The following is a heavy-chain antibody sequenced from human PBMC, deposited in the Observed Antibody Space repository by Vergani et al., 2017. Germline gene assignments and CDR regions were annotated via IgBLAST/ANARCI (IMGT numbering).Heavy chain of an antibody. J-gene: IGHJ4*02. D-gene: IGHD3-16*01. CDR1: GGTFSSYA. CDR3: AREGLGLFLDY. Sequence: QVQLVQSGAEVKKPGSSVKVSCKASGGTFSSYAISWVRQAPGQGLEWMGWISAYNGNTNYAQKFQGRVTMTTDISTTTAYMELRSLRSDDTAVYYGAREGLGLFLDYWGQGTLVTVSS. CDR2: ISAYNGNT. V-gene: IGHV1-18*01.